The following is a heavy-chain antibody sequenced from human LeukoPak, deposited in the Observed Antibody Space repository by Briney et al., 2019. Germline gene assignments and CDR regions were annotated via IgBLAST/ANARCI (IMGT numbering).Heavy chain of an antibody. CDR3: AKSVYSSSWYTEFDY. CDR1: GFTFSNYA. J-gene: IGHJ4*02. CDR2: ISGSGGST. D-gene: IGHD6-13*01. Sequence: GGSLRLSCAASGFTFSNYAMSWVRQAPGKGLEWVSAISGSGGSTYYADSVKGRFTISRDNSKNTLYLQMNSLRAEDTVVYYCAKSVYSSSWYTEFDYWGQGTLVTVSS. V-gene: IGHV3-23*01.